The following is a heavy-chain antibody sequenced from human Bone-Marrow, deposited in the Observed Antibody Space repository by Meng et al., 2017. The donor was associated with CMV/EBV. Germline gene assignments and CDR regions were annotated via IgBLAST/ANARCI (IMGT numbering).Heavy chain of an antibody. J-gene: IGHJ4*02. D-gene: IGHD3-16*01. CDR2: ISGGGDGI. CDR3: AQDMKGDDFFDY. V-gene: IGHV3-23*01. CDR1: GFTFSSSN. Sequence: SGFTFSSSNINWDRQAPGKGLEWLSAISGGGDGIHFADSVKDRFTVSRDNSRNTLYLQMNSLRAEDTAVYYCAQDMKGDDFFDYWGQGTLVTVSS.